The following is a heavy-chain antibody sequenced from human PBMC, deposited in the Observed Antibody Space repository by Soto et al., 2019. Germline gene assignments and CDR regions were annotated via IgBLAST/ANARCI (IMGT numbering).Heavy chain of an antibody. J-gene: IGHJ6*02. V-gene: IGHV6-1*01. CDR1: GDSVSSNSAA. CDR3: AGDFGVVRNRTYYYSGMDV. Sequence: PSQTLSLTCAISGDSVSSNSAAWNWIRQSPSRGLEWLGRTYYRSKWYNDYAVSVKSRITINPDTSKNQFSLQLNSVTPEDTAVYYCAGDFGVVRNRTYYYSGMDVRGQGNTVTVSS. D-gene: IGHD3-3*01. CDR2: TYYRSKWYN.